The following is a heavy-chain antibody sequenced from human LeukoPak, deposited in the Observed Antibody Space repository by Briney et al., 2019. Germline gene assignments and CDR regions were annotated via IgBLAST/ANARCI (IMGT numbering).Heavy chain of an antibody. V-gene: IGHV4-34*01. CDR2: INHSGST. CDR1: GGSFSGYY. D-gene: IGHD3-10*01. Sequence: SETLSLTCAVYGGSFSGYYWSWIRQPPGKGLEWIGEINHSGSTNYNPSLKSRVTISVDTSKNQFSLKLSSVTAADTAVYYCARLQYYYGSGSYSIYYYYYMDVWGKGTTVTISS. CDR3: ARLQYYYGSGSYSIYYYYYMDV. J-gene: IGHJ6*03.